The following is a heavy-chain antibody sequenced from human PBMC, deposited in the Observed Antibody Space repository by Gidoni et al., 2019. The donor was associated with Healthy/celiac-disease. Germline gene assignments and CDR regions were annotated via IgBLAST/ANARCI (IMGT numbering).Heavy chain of an antibody. D-gene: IGHD3-3*01. J-gene: IGHJ6*03. Sequence: QVQLVESGGGVVQPGRSLRLSCAASGFTFSIYGMTWFRQAPGKGLEWVAVISYDGSNKYYADSVKGRFTISRDNSKNTLYLQMNSLRAEDTAVYYCAKEYYDFWSGESSYYYYYMDVWGKGTTVTVSS. CDR1: GFTFSIYG. CDR3: AKEYYDFWSGESSYYYYYMDV. V-gene: IGHV3-30*18. CDR2: ISYDGSNK.